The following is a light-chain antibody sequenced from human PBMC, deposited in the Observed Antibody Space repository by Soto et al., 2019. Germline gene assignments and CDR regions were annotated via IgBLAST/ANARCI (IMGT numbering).Light chain of an antibody. Sequence: DIQMTQSPYTMSASVGDRVTITCRASQIVNRWLAWYQQKPGKAPKLLIFRASTLQSGVPSRFSGSDSGTEFSLTISSLQPEDFATYYCQQYNDYLWTFGQGTKVDIK. J-gene: IGKJ1*01. V-gene: IGKV1-5*03. CDR3: QQYNDYLWT. CDR2: RAS. CDR1: QIVNRW.